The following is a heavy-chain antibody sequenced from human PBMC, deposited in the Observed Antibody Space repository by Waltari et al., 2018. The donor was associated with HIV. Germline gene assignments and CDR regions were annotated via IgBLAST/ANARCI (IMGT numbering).Heavy chain of an antibody. CDR2: IIPILGIA. Sequence: QVQLVQSGAEVKKPGSSVKVSCKASGGTFSSYAISWVRQAPGQGLEWMGRIIPILGIANYAQKFQGRVTITADKSTSTAYMELSSLRSEDTAVYYCAREGGASYGMDVWGQGTTVTVSS. D-gene: IGHD3-16*01. J-gene: IGHJ6*02. CDR3: AREGGASYGMDV. CDR1: GGTFSSYA. V-gene: IGHV1-69*04.